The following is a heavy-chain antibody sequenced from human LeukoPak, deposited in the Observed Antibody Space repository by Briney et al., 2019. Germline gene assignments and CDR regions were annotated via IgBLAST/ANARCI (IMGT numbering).Heavy chain of an antibody. Sequence: PSETLSLTCTFSDGSISSYYWSWIRQPPGKGLEWIGYIYYSGSTNYNPSLKSRVTISLDTSKNQFSLKLRSVTAADTAVYYCARARMGVITYCNYWGQGTLVTVSS. CDR1: DGSISSYY. J-gene: IGHJ4*02. D-gene: IGHD3-16*02. V-gene: IGHV4-59*01. CDR2: IYYSGST. CDR3: ARARMGVITYCNY.